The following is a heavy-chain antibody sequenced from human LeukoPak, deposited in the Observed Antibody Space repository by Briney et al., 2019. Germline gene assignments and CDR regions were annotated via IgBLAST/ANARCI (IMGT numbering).Heavy chain of an antibody. D-gene: IGHD3-22*01. V-gene: IGHV3-48*03. CDR3: VKEFIPATSGYDAFHI. J-gene: IGHJ3*02. Sequence: GGSLRLSCAASGFSFSAYEMDWGRQAPGKGLEGVANINSGGGRTLYADGGRGRFTLSRADAQNSLYLHMNSLRAEATGLYYCVKEFIPATSGYDAFHIWGPGTLVTVSS. CDR2: INSGGGRT. CDR1: GFSFSAYE.